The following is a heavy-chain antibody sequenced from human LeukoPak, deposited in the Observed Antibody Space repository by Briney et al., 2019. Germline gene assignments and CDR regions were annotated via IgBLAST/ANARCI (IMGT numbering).Heavy chain of an antibody. V-gene: IGHV5-10-1*01. CDR2: IDPSDSYT. D-gene: IGHD4-23*01. CDR1: GYSFTSYW. J-gene: IGHJ3*02. CDR3: ARSMSTVVTPGSGAFDI. Sequence: GESLKISCKGSGYSFTSYWISWVRQMPGKGLEWMGRIDPSDSYTNYSPSFQGHVTISADKSIGTAYLQWGSLKASDTAMYYCARSMSTVVTPGSGAFDIWGQGTMVTVSS.